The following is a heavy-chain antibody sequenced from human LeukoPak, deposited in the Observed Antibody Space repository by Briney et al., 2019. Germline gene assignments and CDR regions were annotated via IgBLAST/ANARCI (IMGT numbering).Heavy chain of an antibody. Sequence: GGSLRLSCPASGFTVSSNYMIWVRQAPGKGLEWVSVIYSGGSTYYADSVKGRFTISRDNSKNTLYLQMNSLRAEDTAVYYCARTVSERAIVLVPAATQYCFDYWGQGTLVTVSS. J-gene: IGHJ4*02. V-gene: IGHV3-53*01. CDR1: GFTVSSNY. CDR3: ARTVSERAIVLVPAATQYCFDY. CDR2: IYSGGST. D-gene: IGHD2-2*01.